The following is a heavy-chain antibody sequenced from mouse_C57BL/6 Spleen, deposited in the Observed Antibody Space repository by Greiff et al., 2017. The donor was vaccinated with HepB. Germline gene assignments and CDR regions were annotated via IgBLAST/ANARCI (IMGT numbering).Heavy chain of an antibody. CDR1: GFNIKDDY. J-gene: IGHJ1*03. D-gene: IGHD2-10*01. CDR2: IDPENGDT. CDR3: TTPSYGNYGYFDV. Sequence: EVQLQQSGAELVRPGASVKLSCTASGFNIKDDYMHWVKQRPEQGLEWIGWIDPENGDTEYASKFQGKATITADTSSNTAYLQLSSLTSEDTAVYYCTTPSYGNYGYFDVWGTGTTVTVSS. V-gene: IGHV14-4*01.